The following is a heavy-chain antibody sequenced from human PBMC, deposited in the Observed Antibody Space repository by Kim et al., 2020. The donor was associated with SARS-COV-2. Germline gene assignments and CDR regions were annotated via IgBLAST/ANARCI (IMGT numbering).Heavy chain of an antibody. J-gene: IGHJ4*03. CDR3: ARGKGDPYCSGGSCYF. CDR1: GGSFSGYY. D-gene: IGHD2-15*01. Sequence: SETLSLTCAVYGGSFSGYYWSWIRQPPGKGLEWIGEINHSGSTNYNPSLKSRVTISVDTSKNQFSLKLSSVTAADTAVYYCARGKGDPYCSGGSCYF. CDR2: INHSGST. V-gene: IGHV4-34*01.